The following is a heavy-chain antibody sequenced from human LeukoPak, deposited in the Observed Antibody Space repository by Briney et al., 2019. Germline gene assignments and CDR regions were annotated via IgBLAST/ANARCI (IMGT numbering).Heavy chain of an antibody. CDR1: GYTFTSYD. CDR2: MNPNSGNT. D-gene: IGHD3-22*01. V-gene: IGHV1-8*01. Sequence: ASVKVSCKASGYTFTSYDINWVRQATGQGLEWMGWMNPNSGNTGYAQKFQGRVTMTRNTSISTAYMELSSLRSGDTAVYYCARGYDSSGYYHYWGQGTLVTVSS. CDR3: ARGYDSSGYYHY. J-gene: IGHJ4*02.